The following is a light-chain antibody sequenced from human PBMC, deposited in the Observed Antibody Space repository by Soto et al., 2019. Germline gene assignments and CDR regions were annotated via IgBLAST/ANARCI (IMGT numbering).Light chain of an antibody. CDR2: GVS. Sequence: EIVITQSPATLSVSPGERAFLSCMASQSVSGNLAWYQQRRGQAPRLLIYGVSTRATGVPARFSGSGFGTRFTLTINSLQSDDLAVYYCQQYASGPQTLGPGTKVDIK. CDR3: QQYASGPQT. CDR1: QSVSGN. J-gene: IGKJ1*01. V-gene: IGKV3D-15*01.